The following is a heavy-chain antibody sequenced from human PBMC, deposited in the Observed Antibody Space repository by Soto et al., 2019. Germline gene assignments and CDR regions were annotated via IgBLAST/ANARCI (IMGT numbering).Heavy chain of an antibody. CDR3: ARDGYDGSGSPYPAY. CDR1: GCSMSEYF. D-gene: IGHD3-10*01. Sequence: ETLSLTCSVSGCSMSEYFGSWMRQSPGKGLEWIGYIYYLGGTDYNHSLKSRVTISVDTSKRQFSLRLTSVTAVDTAVYYCARDGYDGSGSPYPAYWGPGTQVTVS. V-gene: IGHV4-59*01. J-gene: IGHJ4*02. CDR2: IYYLGGT.